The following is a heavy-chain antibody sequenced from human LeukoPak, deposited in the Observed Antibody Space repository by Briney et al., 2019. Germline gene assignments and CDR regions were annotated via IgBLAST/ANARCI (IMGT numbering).Heavy chain of an antibody. CDR3: ARENCSGGSCYSEYYFDY. CDR1: GGSISSYY. CDR2: IYYSGST. J-gene: IGHJ4*02. D-gene: IGHD2-15*01. V-gene: IGHV4-59*01. Sequence: SETLSLTCTVSGGSISSYYWSWIRQPPGKGLEWIGYIYYSGSTNYNPSLKSRVTISVDTSKNQFSLKLSSVTAADTAVFYCARENCSGGSCYSEYYFDYWGQGTLVTVSS.